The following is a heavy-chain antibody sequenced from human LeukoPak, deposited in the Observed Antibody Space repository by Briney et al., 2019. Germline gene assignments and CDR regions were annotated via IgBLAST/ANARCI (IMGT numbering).Heavy chain of an antibody. Sequence: GGSLRLSCAASGFTFSSYWMHWVRQAPGKGLVWVSRINSDGSSTSYADSVKGRFTISRDNAKNTLYLQVNSLRAEDTAVYYCARDPRYSYARIDYWGQGTLVTVSS. CDR1: GFTFSSYW. J-gene: IGHJ4*02. D-gene: IGHD5-18*01. CDR2: INSDGSST. V-gene: IGHV3-74*01. CDR3: ARDPRYSYARIDY.